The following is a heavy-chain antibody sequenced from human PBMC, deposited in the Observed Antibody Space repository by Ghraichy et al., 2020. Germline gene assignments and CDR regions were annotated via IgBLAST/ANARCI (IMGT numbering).Heavy chain of an antibody. CDR1: GFTFSSYS. CDR3: ARAPGPGEGHYYYYGMDV. J-gene: IGHJ6*02. D-gene: IGHD3-10*01. Sequence: GGSLRLSCAASGFTFSSYSMNWVRQAPGKGLEWVSSISSSSSYIYYADSVKGRFTISRDNAKNSLYLQMNSLRAEDTAVYYCARAPGPGEGHYYYYGMDVWGQGTTVTVSS. CDR2: ISSSSSYI. V-gene: IGHV3-21*01.